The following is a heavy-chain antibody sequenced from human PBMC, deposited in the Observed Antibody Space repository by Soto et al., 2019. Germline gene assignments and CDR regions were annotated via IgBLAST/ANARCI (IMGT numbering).Heavy chain of an antibody. CDR2: ISYDGSNK. CDR3: ARDRGATVKYWYFDL. J-gene: IGHJ2*01. V-gene: IGHV3-30-3*01. CDR1: GFTFSSYA. Sequence: GESLKISCAASGFTFSSYAMHWVRQAPGKGLEWVAVISYDGSNKYYADSVKGRFTISRDNSKNTLYLQMNSLRAEDTAVYYCARDRGATVKYWYFDLWGRGTLVTVSS. D-gene: IGHD4-17*01.